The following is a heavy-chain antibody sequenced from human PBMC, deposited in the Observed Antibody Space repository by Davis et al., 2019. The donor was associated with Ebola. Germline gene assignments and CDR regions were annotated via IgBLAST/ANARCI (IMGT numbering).Heavy chain of an antibody. CDR3: ASRLGWPTEGYYYYGMDV. CDR2: IIPILGIA. V-gene: IGHV1-69*04. Sequence: SVKVSCKASGGTFSSYAISWVRQAPGQGLEWMGRIIPILGIANYAQKFQGRVTITADKSTSTAYMELSSLRSEDTAVYYCASRLGWPTEGYYYYGMDVWGQGTTVTVSS. D-gene: IGHD5-24*01. CDR1: GGTFSSYA. J-gene: IGHJ6*02.